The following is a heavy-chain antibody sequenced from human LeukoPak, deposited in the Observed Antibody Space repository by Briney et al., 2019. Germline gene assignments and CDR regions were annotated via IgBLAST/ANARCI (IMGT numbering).Heavy chain of an antibody. CDR1: GFTFSSHD. CDR2: ISYDGGKK. Sequence: PGGSLRLSCAASGFTFSSHDMHWVRQAPGKGLEWVAIISYDGGKKDYADSVKGRFTISRDNSKNTLYLQMNSLRAEDTAVYYCAKMFNADVYFEYWGQGILVTVSS. V-gene: IGHV3-30*18. CDR3: AKMFNADVYFEY. D-gene: IGHD2-2*01. J-gene: IGHJ4*02.